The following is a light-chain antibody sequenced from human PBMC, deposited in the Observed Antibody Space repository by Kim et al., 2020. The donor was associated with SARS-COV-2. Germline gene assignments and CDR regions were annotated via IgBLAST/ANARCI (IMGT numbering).Light chain of an antibody. CDR3: QSYDSSNWV. Sequence: NFMLTQPHSVSESPGKTVTISCTRSSGSITSNYVQWYQQRPGSAPTTMIYEDNQRPSGVPDRFSASIDSSSNSASLTISGLKTEDEADYYCQSYDSSNWVFGGGTKLTVL. V-gene: IGLV6-57*04. CDR2: EDN. J-gene: IGLJ3*02. CDR1: SGSITSNY.